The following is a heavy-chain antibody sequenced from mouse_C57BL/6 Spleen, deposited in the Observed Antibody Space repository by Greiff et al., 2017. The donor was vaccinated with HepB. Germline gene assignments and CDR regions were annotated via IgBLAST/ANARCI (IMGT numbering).Heavy chain of an antibody. D-gene: IGHD1-1*01. V-gene: IGHV5-6*01. CDR1: GFTFSSYG. CDR3: ARQGITTVVEKDFMDY. Sequence: VQLKESGGDLVKPGGSLKLSCAASGFTFSSYGMSWVRQTPDKRLEWVATISSGGSYTYYPDSVKGRFTISRDNAKNTLYLQMSSLKSEDTAMYYCARQGITTVVEKDFMDYWGQGTSVTVSS. J-gene: IGHJ4*01. CDR2: ISSGGSYT.